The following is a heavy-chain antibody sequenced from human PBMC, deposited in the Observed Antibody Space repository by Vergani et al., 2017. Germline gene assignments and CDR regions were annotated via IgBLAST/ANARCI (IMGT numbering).Heavy chain of an antibody. CDR1: GFHFSPAW. CDR3: ASIARAPTRRNPPPDY. CDR2: VNHGGST. Sequence: VRVVESGGTLVKPGGSLRLSCAASGFHFSPAWMSWVRQAPGMGLEWIGEVNHGGSTNYNPSLKSRVSISVDTSKNQFSLQLTSVTAADSALYFCASIARAPTRRNPPPDYWGQGILVTVSS. J-gene: IGHJ4*02. D-gene: IGHD3-16*02. V-gene: IGHV4-4*01.